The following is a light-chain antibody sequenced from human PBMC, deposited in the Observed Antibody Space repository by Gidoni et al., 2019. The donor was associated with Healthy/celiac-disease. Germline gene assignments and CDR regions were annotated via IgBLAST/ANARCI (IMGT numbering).Light chain of an antibody. V-gene: IGKV1-39*01. J-gene: IGKJ5*01. CDR1: QSISSY. CDR2: DAS. CDR3: QQSYSTPIT. Sequence: DIQMTQSPSSLSASVGDRVTITCRASQSISSYLNLFQQKPGKAPKLLIYDASSLQSGVPSRCSDSGSGTDFTLTISSLQPEDFATYYCQQSYSTPITFGQGTRLEIK.